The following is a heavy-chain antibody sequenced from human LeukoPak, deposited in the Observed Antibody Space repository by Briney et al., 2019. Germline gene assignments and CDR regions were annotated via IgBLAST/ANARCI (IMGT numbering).Heavy chain of an antibody. CDR1: GFTFSSYG. CDR3: ARDRSTTVTTYYGFDY. Sequence: PGGSLRLSCAASGFTFSSYGMNWVRQAPGKGLEWVSSISSSSSYIYYADSVKGRFTISRDNAKNSLYLQMNSLRAEDTAVYYCARDRSTTVTTYYGFDYWGQGTLVTVSS. V-gene: IGHV3-21*01. D-gene: IGHD4-17*01. J-gene: IGHJ4*02. CDR2: ISSSSSYI.